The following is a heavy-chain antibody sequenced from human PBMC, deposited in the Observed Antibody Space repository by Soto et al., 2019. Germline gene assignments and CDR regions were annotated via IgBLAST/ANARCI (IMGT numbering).Heavy chain of an antibody. D-gene: IGHD2-2*01. Sequence: GESLTICCKVSGDSFTSYWIIWVLQMPGKGLEGMGTIDPSDSYTNYSPSFQGHVTISADKSISTAYLQWSSLKASDTAMYYCARLEPGCSSPSCYGLPSYYYGMDVWGQGTTVTVSS. J-gene: IGHJ6*01. CDR1: GDSFTSYW. CDR3: ARLEPGCSSPSCYGLPSYYYGMDV. V-gene: IGHV5-10-1*01. CDR2: IDPSDSYT.